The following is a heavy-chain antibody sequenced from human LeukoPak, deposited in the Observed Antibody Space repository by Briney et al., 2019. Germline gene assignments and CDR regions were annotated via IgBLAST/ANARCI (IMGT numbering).Heavy chain of an antibody. CDR1: GYTFTGYY. J-gene: IGHJ3*02. D-gene: IGHD3-10*01. CDR2: INPNSGDT. CDR3: ARGSYDDAFDI. V-gene: IGHV1-2*02. Sequence: ASVKVSCKASGYTFTGYYIHWVRQAPGQGLEWMGWINPNSGDTNYSQKVQGRVTMTRDRSITTVYLELSRLRSDDVAVFYCARGSYDDAFDIWGQGTLVTVFS.